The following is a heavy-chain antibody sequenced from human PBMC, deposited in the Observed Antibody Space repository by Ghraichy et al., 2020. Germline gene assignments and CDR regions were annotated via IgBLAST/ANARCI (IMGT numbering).Heavy chain of an antibody. D-gene: IGHD3-3*01. CDR1: GFSLSTSGVG. CDR2: IYWDDDK. V-gene: IGHV2-5*02. J-gene: IGHJ6*03. CDR3: AHSTYRVLRFLEGYYYMDV. Sequence: SGPTLVKPTQTLTLTCTFSGFSLSTSGVGVGWIRQPPGKALEWLALIYWDDDKRYSPSLKSRLTITKDTSKNQVVLTMTNMDPVDTATYYCAHSTYRVLRFLEGYYYMDVWGKGTTVTVSS.